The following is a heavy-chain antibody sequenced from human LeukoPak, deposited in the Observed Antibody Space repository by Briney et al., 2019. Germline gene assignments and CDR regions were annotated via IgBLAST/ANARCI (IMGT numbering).Heavy chain of an antibody. CDR1: GFTFNNFG. D-gene: IGHD3-10*01. Sequence: GGSLRLSCEASGFTFNNFGMHWVRQAPGKGLEWVAVISYDGSNKYYADSVKGRFTISRDNSKNTLYLQMNSLRAEDTAVYYCATKTGFDYWGQGTLVTVSS. J-gene: IGHJ4*02. CDR2: ISYDGSNK. CDR3: ATKTGFDY. V-gene: IGHV3-30*03.